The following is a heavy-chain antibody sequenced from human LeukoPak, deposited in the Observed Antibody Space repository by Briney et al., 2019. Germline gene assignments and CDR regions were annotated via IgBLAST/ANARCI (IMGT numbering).Heavy chain of an antibody. D-gene: IGHD3-9*01. CDR1: GFTFRSIA. CDR3: AKDPYAILTGYRYYFDY. V-gene: IGHV3-23*01. J-gene: IGHJ4*02. Sequence: PAGTLTLSCAASGFTFRSIAMSWVRQAPGQGLEGVSAISGGGGSKYYADSVKGRFTISRDNSKNTLYLQMNSLRAEDTAVYYCAKDPYAILTGYRYYFDYWGQGTLVTVSS. CDR2: ISGGGGSK.